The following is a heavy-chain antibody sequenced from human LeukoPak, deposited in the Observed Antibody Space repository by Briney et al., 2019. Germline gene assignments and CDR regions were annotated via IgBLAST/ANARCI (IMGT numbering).Heavy chain of an antibody. CDR1: GDSISSGSHY. D-gene: IGHD3-3*01. CDR3: ARGSYDFWSGYYQDY. J-gene: IGHJ4*02. CDR2: TRARGKT. V-gene: IGHV4-61*02. Sequence: PSQTLSLTCTVFGDSISSGSHYWGWIRQTAEKGLEWIGRTRARGKTLYNPSLNSRVTMSVDTSKNQFSLKLSSVTAADTAVYYCARGSYDFWSGYYQDYWGQGTLVTVSS.